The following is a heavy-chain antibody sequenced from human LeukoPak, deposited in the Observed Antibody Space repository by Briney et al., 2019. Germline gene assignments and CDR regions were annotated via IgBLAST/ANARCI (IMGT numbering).Heavy chain of an antibody. D-gene: IGHD2-8*01. V-gene: IGHV4-39*01. J-gene: IGHJ4*02. CDR3: ARQGCTNGVCYVADY. CDR1: GGSISSSSYY. Sequence: SETLSPTCTVSGGSISSSSYYWGWIRQPPGKGLEWIGSIYYSGSTYYNPSLKSRVAISVDTSKNQFSLKLSSVTAADTAVYYCARQGCTNGVCYVADYWGQGTLVTVSS. CDR2: IYYSGST.